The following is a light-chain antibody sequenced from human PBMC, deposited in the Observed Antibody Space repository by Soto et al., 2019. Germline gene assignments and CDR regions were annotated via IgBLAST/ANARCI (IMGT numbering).Light chain of an antibody. CDR1: SSDVGGYNY. V-gene: IGLV2-14*01. J-gene: IGLJ2*01. CDR3: NSYTSTNTLHVL. Sequence: QSALTQPASVSGSPGQSITISCTGTSSDVGGYNYVSWYQQRPGKAPKLMIYDVSDRPSGVSSRFSGSKSGTTASLSISGLQAEDEADDYCNSYTSTNTLHVLFGGGTKLTVL. CDR2: DVS.